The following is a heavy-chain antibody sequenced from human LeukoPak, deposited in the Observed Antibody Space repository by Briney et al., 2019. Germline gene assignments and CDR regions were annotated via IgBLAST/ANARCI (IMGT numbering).Heavy chain of an antibody. J-gene: IGHJ4*02. D-gene: IGHD2-2*03. Sequence: GGSLRLSCAASGFTFSSYGMHWVRQAPGKGLEWVAVIWYDGSNKYYADSVKGRFTISRDNSKNTLYLQMNSLRAEDTAVYYCARDGYCSSTSCYHFDYWGQGTLVTVSP. V-gene: IGHV3-33*01. CDR2: IWYDGSNK. CDR1: GFTFSSYG. CDR3: ARDGYCSSTSCYHFDY.